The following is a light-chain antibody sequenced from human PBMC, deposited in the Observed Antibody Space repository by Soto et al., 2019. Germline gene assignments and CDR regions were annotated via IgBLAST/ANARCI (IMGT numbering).Light chain of an antibody. CDR1: QSVSSSY. Sequence: EIVLTQSPGTLSLSPGERATLSYRASQSVSSSYLAWYQQRPGQAPRLLIYGASSRAPGIPDRFSGSGSVTDSTLTISRLEPEDFAVYYCQQYGTSPPMYTFGQGTKLEIK. CDR2: GAS. J-gene: IGKJ2*01. V-gene: IGKV3-20*01. CDR3: QQYGTSPPMYT.